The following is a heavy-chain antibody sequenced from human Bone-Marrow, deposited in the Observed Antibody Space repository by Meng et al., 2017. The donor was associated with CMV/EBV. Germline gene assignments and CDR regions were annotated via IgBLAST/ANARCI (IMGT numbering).Heavy chain of an antibody. V-gene: IGHV1-2*02. J-gene: IGHJ6*02. CDR3: ARAQQVVPAAIRYYYYGMDV. Sequence: ASVKVSCKASGYTFTGYYMHWVRQAPGQGLEWMGWINPNSGGTNYAQKFQGRVTMTRDTSISTAYMELSRLRSDDTAVYYCARAQQVVPAAIRYYYYGMDVWGQGTTVTASS. CDR1: GYTFTGYY. CDR2: INPNSGGT. D-gene: IGHD2-2*02.